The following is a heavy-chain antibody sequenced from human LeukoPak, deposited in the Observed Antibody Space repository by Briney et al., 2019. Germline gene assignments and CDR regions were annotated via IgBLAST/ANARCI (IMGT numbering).Heavy chain of an antibody. CDR3: ARDTGGGYSCYDC. J-gene: IGHJ4*02. CDR2: IKQDGSEK. CDR1: GFTFSSYW. D-gene: IGHD5-18*01. V-gene: IGHV3-7*01. Sequence: GGSLRLSCAASGFTFSSYWMTWIRQAPGKGLEWVANIKQDGSEKYYVDPVKGRFTISRDNAKNSLYLQMNSLRAEDTAVYYCARDTGGGYSCYDCWGQGTLVTVSS.